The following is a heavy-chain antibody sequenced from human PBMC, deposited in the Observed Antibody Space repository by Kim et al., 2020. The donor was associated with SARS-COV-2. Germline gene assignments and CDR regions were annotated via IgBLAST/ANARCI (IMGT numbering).Heavy chain of an antibody. D-gene: IGHD3-22*01. CDR3: ARGRLRITMIVVVTRYYYGMDV. J-gene: IGHJ6*02. V-gene: IGHV1-8*01. CDR1: GYTFTSYD. CDR2: MNPNSGNT. Sequence: ASVKVSCKASGYTFTSYDINWVRQATGQGLEWMGWMNPNSGNTGYAQKFQGRVTMTRNTPISTAYMELSSLRSEDTSVYYCARGRLRITMIVVVTRYYYGMDVWRQGTTATV.